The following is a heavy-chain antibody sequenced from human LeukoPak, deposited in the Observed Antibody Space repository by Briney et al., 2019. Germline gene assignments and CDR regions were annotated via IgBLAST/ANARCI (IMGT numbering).Heavy chain of an antibody. CDR1: GFTFSSYE. J-gene: IGHJ6*02. D-gene: IGHD6-13*01. V-gene: IGHV3-48*03. CDR2: ISSSGSTI. CDR3: ARDLAAAGLGGDV. Sequence: GGSLRLSCAASGFTFSSYEMNWVRQAPGKGLEWVSYISSSGSTIYYADSVRGGLTISRVNAKNSLYLQMNSLRAEDTAVYYCARDLAAAGLGGDVWGQGTTVTVSS.